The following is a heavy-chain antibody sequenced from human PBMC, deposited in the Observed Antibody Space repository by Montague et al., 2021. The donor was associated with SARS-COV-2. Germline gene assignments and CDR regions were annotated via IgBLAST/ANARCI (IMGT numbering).Heavy chain of an antibody. V-gene: IGHV4-39*01. CDR3: ARGLVGWFDP. Sequence: SETLSLTCTVSGGSISSSSYYWGWIRQPPGKGLEWIGSIYYSGSTYYNPSLKSRVTISVDTSKNQFSLKLSSVTAADTAVYYCARGLVGWFDPLGPGNPGHRLL. CDR2: IYYSGST. D-gene: IGHD3/OR15-3a*01. CDR1: GGSISSSSYY. J-gene: IGHJ5*02.